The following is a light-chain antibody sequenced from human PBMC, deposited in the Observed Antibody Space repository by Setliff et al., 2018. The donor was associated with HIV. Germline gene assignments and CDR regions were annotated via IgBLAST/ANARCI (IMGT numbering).Light chain of an antibody. Sequence: QSVLTQPPSVSGAPGQRVTISCTGSSSNIGAGYDVRWYQQLPGTAPKILIYGNSNRPSGVPDRFSGSKSGTSASLAITGLQAEDEADYYCQSYDSSLSGSYVFGTGTKVTVL. V-gene: IGLV1-40*01. CDR1: SSNIGAGYD. CDR3: QSYDSSLSGSYV. J-gene: IGLJ1*01. CDR2: GNS.